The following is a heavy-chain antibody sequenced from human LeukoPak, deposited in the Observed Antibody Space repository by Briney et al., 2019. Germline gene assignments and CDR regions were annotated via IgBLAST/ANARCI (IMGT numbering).Heavy chain of an antibody. V-gene: IGHV3-13*04. CDR2: IGPTGDT. J-gene: IGHJ4*02. Sequence: GGSLRLSCAASGFTFSNFDMHWVRQLTGKGLEWVSGIGPTGDTYYAGSVKGRFTISRENAKNSLYLQMNSLRAGDTAVYYCARGGGFDYWGQGTLVTVSS. CDR1: GFTFSNFD. CDR3: ARGGGFDY. D-gene: IGHD3-10*01.